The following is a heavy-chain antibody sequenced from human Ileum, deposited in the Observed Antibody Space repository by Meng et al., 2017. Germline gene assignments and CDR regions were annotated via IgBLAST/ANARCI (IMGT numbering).Heavy chain of an antibody. V-gene: IGHV4-30-4*01. CDR1: GGSISSGDYY. CDR2: IYSNGNT. D-gene: IGHD2-8*01. J-gene: IGHJ5*01. CDR3: ARAPKYCTNAVCSRPLDS. Sequence: QVQLQESGPRLVKPSQTLSLTCTVSGGSISSGDYYWSWVRQSPGKGPEWIGYIYSNGNTYSNPSLRGRLMISIDTSKNQFSLKLSSVTAADTAVYYCARAPKYCTNAVCSRPLDSWGHGTLVTVSS.